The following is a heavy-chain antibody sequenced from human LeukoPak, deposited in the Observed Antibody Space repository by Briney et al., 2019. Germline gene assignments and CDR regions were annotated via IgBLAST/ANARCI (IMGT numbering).Heavy chain of an antibody. Sequence: GGSLRLSCAASGFTFSSYSMTWVRQAPGKGLEWVSSISSSSSYIYYADSVKGRFTISRDNAKNSLYLQMNSLRAEDTAVYYCASLVSSGEMDVWGQGTTVTVSS. CDR3: ASLVSSGEMDV. CDR1: GFTFSSYS. CDR2: ISSSSSYI. D-gene: IGHD3-3*01. J-gene: IGHJ6*02. V-gene: IGHV3-21*01.